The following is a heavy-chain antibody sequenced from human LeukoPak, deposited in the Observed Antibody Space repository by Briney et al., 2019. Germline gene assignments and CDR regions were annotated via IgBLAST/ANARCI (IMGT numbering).Heavy chain of an antibody. V-gene: IGHV5-51*01. CDR1: GYSFTSYW. CDR2: IYPGDSDT. D-gene: IGHD6-19*01. J-gene: IGHJ6*02. Sequence: GESLKISCKGSGYSFTSYWIAWVRQMPGKGLEWMVIIYPGDSDTRYSPSFQGQVTISADKSISTAYLQWSSLKASDTAMYYCARLDSAGYSSGWYGMDVWGQGTTVTVSS. CDR3: ARLDSAGYSSGWYGMDV.